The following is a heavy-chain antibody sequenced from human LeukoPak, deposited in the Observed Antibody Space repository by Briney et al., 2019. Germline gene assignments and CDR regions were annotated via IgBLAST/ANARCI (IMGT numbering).Heavy chain of an antibody. D-gene: IGHD3-10*01. Sequence: ASVKVSCKASGYTFTSYAMHWVRQAPVQRLEWMGWINAGNGNTKYSQKFQGRVTITRDTSASTAYMELSSLRSEDTAVYYCARGLWFGELLGGYYFDYWGQGTLVTVSS. CDR2: INAGNGNT. CDR3: ARGLWFGELLGGYYFDY. J-gene: IGHJ4*02. CDR1: GYTFTSYA. V-gene: IGHV1-3*01.